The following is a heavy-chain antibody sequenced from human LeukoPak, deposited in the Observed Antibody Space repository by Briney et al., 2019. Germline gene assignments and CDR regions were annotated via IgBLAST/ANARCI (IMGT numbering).Heavy chain of an antibody. V-gene: IGHV3-23*01. Sequence: GGSLGLSCAASGFTFSSYAMSWVRQAPGKGLEWVSAISGSGGSTYYADSVKGRFTISRDNSKNTLYLQMNRLRAEDTAVYYCAKQPTKYDSSGYYYGYFDYWGQGTLVTVSS. D-gene: IGHD3-22*01. CDR3: AKQPTKYDSSGYYYGYFDY. CDR2: ISGSGGST. J-gene: IGHJ4*02. CDR1: GFTFSSYA.